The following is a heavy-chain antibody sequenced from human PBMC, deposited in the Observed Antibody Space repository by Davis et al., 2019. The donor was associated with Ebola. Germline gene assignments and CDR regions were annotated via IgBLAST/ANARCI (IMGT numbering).Heavy chain of an antibody. CDR1: GFYFGTYD. J-gene: IGHJ2*01. CDR3: ARGATLTGYWYFDL. CDR2: IDTAGDS. Sequence: GGSLRLSCAGSGFYFGTYDMHWVRHASGKGLEWVSAIDTAGDSYYAGAVKGRFTISRDNAKNTLYLQMNSLRAEDTAVYYCARGATLTGYWYFDLWGRGTLVTVSS. D-gene: IGHD4-17*01. V-gene: IGHV3-13*01.